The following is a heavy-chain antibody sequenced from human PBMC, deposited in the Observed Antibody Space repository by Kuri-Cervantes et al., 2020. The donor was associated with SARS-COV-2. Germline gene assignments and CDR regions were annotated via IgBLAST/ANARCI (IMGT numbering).Heavy chain of an antibody. CDR2: TRNKANSYTT. D-gene: IGHD3-9*01. Sequence: GGSLRLSCAASGFTFSDHYMDWVRQAPGKGLEWVGRTRNKANSYTTEYAAPVKGRFTISRDDSKNSLYLQMNSLKTEDTAVYYCARLELRYYDILSGQYYYYGMDVWGQGTTVTVSS. CDR1: GFTFSDHY. CDR3: ARLELRYYDILSGQYYYYGMDV. J-gene: IGHJ6*02. V-gene: IGHV3-72*01.